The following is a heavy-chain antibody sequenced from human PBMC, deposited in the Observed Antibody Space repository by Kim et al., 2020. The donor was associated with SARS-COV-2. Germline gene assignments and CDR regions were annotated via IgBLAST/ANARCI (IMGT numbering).Heavy chain of an antibody. J-gene: IGHJ4*02. V-gene: IGHV3-7*01. CDR1: GFTFSSYW. CDR3: ARVGSSSWYFDY. Sequence: GGSLRLSCAASGFTFSSYWMSWVRQAPGKGLEWVSSIKQDGSEKYYVDSVKGRFTISRDNAKNSLYLQMNSLRAEDTAVYYCARVGSSSWYFDYWGQGTLVTVSS. CDR2: IKQDGSEK. D-gene: IGHD6-13*01.